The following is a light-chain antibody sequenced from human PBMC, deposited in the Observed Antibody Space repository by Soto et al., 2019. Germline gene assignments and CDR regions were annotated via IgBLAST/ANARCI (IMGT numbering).Light chain of an antibody. CDR3: QQYDSAPYT. J-gene: IGKJ2*01. Sequence: DIQMTQSPSSLSASVGDRVTITCRASQGITNYLAWYQQKPGKVPKLLIYAASTLQSGVPSRFSVSGSGTDFTLTISNLQPEDVATYYCQQYDSAPYTFGQGNKLEIK. CDR1: QGITNY. V-gene: IGKV1-27*01. CDR2: AAS.